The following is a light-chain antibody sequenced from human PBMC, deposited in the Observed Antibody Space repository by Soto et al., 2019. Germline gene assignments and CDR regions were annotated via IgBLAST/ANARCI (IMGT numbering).Light chain of an antibody. Sequence: QFVLTQPRSVSGSPGESVTISCTGTSSDVGGFNYVSWYQQYPGKAPSLLIYDVAKRPSRVPDRFSGSKSGNTASLTIAGLQAEDEADYYCCSYAGGNSYVFGSGTKVTVL. CDR2: DVA. CDR1: SSDVGGFNY. CDR3: CSYAGGNSYV. J-gene: IGLJ1*01. V-gene: IGLV2-11*01.